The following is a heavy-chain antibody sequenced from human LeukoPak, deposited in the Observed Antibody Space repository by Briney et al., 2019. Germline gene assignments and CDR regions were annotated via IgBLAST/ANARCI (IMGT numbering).Heavy chain of an antibody. CDR2: ISSSSSYI. CDR3: ANSENDFWSGSGFDY. J-gene: IGHJ4*02. Sequence: GGSLRLSCAASGFTFSSYSMNWVRQAPGKGLEWVSSISSSSSYIYYADSVKGRFTISRDNAKNSLYLQMNSLRAEDTAVYYCANSENDFWSGSGFDYWGRGTLVTVSS. CDR1: GFTFSSYS. D-gene: IGHD3-3*01. V-gene: IGHV3-21*01.